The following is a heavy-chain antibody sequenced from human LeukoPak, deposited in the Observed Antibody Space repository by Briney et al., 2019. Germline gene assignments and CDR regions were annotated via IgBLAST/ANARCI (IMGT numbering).Heavy chain of an antibody. CDR3: ARDAIAVAGTVQNLFDY. J-gene: IGHJ4*02. D-gene: IGHD6-19*01. CDR1: GGTFSSYA. Sequence: SVKVSCKASGGTFSSYAISWVRQAPGQGLEWTGRIIPIFGTANYAQKFQGRVTITTDESTSTAYMELSSLRSEDTAVYYCARDAIAVAGTVQNLFDYWGQGTLVTVSS. CDR2: IIPIFGTA. V-gene: IGHV1-69*05.